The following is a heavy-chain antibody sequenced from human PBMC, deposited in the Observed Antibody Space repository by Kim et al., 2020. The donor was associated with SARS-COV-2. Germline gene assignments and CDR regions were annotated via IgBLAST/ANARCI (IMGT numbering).Heavy chain of an antibody. CDR2: INAGIGNT. D-gene: IGHD6-13*01. V-gene: IGHV1-3*01. CDR1: GYTFTSYA. J-gene: IGHJ6*01. CDR3: ARYLSYSCSWSYDYGIDV. Sequence: ASVKVSCKASGYTFTSYAMHWVRQAPGQRLEWMGWINAGIGNTNYSQKFQGRVTITRDTSASTAYMELSSLRSEDTAVYYCARYLSYSCSWSYDYGIDVW.